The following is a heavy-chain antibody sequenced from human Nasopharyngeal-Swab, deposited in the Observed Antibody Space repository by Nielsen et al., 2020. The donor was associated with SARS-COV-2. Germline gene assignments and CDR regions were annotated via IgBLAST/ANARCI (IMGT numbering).Heavy chain of an antibody. CDR3: VRLSIATAGVDY. Sequence: GGSLRLSCAASGFIFSNYWMTWVRQAPGKGPEWVANIKQDGSEMYYVDSVEGRFTISRDNPKNSLYLQMNSLRAEDTAVFYCVRLSIATAGVDYWGQGTLVTVSS. CDR1: GFIFSNYW. CDR2: IKQDGSEM. V-gene: IGHV3-7*01. D-gene: IGHD6-13*01. J-gene: IGHJ4*02.